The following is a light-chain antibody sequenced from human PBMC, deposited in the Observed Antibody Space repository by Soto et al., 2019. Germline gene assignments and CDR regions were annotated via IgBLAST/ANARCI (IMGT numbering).Light chain of an antibody. CDR2: SAS. CDR3: QQANSVPLT. J-gene: IGKJ4*01. Sequence: DIQMTQSPSSVSAFVGDKVTITCRASRGITSYLAWYQQKPGKAPKLLIYSASTLQGGVSSRFSGSGSGTDFTLTISSLQPEDYATYYCQQANSVPLTFGGGTKVQIK. CDR1: RGITSY. V-gene: IGKV1D-12*01.